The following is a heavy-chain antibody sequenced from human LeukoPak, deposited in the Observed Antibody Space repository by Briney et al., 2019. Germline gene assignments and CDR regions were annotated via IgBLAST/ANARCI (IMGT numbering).Heavy chain of an antibody. CDR1: GYTFTSYY. D-gene: IGHD2-2*01. CDR2: INPSGGST. CDR3: ARAGIVVVPAAMPPGY. J-gene: IGHJ4*02. Sequence: PKASVKVSCKASGYTFTSYYMHWVRQAPGQGLGWMGIINPSGGSTSYAQKFQGRVTMTRDTSTSTVYMELSSLRSEDTAVYYCARAGIVVVPAAMPPGYWGQGTLVTVSS. V-gene: IGHV1-46*01.